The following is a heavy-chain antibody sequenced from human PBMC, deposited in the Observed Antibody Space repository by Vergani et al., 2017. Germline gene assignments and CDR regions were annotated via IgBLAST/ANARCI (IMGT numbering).Heavy chain of an antibody. Sequence: VQLLESGGDLVQPGGSLRLSCAASGFSFTTYAMSWVRQAPGKGLEWIGYIYYSGSTNYNPSLKSRVTISVDTSKNQFSLKLSSVTAADTAVYYCARWVDRYYYYYGMDVWGQGTTVTVSS. CDR3: ARWVDRYYYYYGMDV. V-gene: IGHV4-59*01. D-gene: IGHD2-15*01. CDR1: GFSFTTYA. J-gene: IGHJ6*02. CDR2: IYYSGST.